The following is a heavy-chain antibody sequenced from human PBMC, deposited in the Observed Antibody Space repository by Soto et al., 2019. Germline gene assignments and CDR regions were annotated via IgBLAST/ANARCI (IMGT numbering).Heavy chain of an antibody. J-gene: IGHJ4*02. V-gene: IGHV4-31*03. CDR3: AATPTRKRITIFGVVTRFDY. D-gene: IGHD3-3*01. CDR1: GGSISSGGYY. CDR2: IYYSGST. Sequence: PSETLSLTCTVSGGSISSGGYYWSWIRPHPGKGLEWIGYIYYSGSTYYNPSLKSRVTISVDTSKNQFSLKLSSVTAADTAVYYCAATPTRKRITIFGVVTRFDYWGQGTLVTVSS.